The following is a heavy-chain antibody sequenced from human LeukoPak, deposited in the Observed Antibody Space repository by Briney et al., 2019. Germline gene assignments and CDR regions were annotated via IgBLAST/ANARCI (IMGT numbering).Heavy chain of an antibody. D-gene: IGHD2-15*01. CDR3: ARTVVVVAAVDY. J-gene: IGHJ4*02. Sequence: GGSLRLSCAASGFTFSDYYMSWIRQAPGKGLEWVSYISSSGSTIYYADSVKGRFAISRDNAKNSLYLQMNSLRAEDTAVYYCARTVVVVAAVDYWGQGTPVTVSS. CDR1: GFTFSDYY. CDR2: ISSSGSTI. V-gene: IGHV3-11*01.